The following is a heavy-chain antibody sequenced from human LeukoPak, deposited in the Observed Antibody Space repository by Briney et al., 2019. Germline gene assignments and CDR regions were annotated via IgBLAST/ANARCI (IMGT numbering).Heavy chain of an antibody. V-gene: IGHV3-33*01. J-gene: IGHJ6*02. CDR2: IWYDGSNK. CDR3: ARDQKIHDSSSWYDDYYYYYGMDV. CDR1: GFTFSSYG. D-gene: IGHD6-13*01. Sequence: GGSLRLSCAASGFTFSSYGMHWVRQAPGKGLEWVAVIWYDGSNKYYADSVKGRFTISRDNSKNTLYLQMNSLRAEDTAVYYCARDQKIHDSSSWYDDYYYYYGMDVWGQGTTVTVSS.